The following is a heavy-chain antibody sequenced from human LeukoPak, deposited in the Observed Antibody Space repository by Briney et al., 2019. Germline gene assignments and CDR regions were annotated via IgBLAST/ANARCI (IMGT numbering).Heavy chain of an antibody. D-gene: IGHD4-23*01. Sequence: PGWSLRLFCEASAFTFSSYWMSWVRQAPGKGLEGVAKIKEDGSEINYVDSVKARFTISTDNAKNSLFLQMNSLRVADTAVYDCARTRGYSTFDSWGQGTLVTVSS. CDR1: AFTFSSYW. J-gene: IGHJ4*02. CDR2: IKEDGSEI. V-gene: IGHV3-7*01. CDR3: ARTRGYSTFDS.